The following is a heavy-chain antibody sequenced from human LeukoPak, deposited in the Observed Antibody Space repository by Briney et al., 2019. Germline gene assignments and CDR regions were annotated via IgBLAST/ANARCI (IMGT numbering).Heavy chain of an antibody. CDR2: ISWNSGSI. CDR1: GFTFSSYA. V-gene: IGHV3-48*04. Sequence: GGSLRLSCAASGFTFSSYAMNWVRQAPGKGLEWVSGISWNSGSIGYADSVKGRFTISRDNAKNSLYLQMNSLRAEDTAVYYCARVDYYYMDVWGKGTTVTISS. J-gene: IGHJ6*03. CDR3: ARVDYYYMDV.